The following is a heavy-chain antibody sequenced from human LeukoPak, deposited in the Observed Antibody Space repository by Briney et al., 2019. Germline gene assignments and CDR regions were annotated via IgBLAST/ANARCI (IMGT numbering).Heavy chain of an antibody. CDR2: IYYSGST. V-gene: IGHV4-31*03. Sequence: PSQTLSLTCTVSGGSISSGGYYWSWIRQHPGKGLEWIGYIYYSGSTYYNPSLKSRVTISVDTSKNQLSLKLSSVTAADTAVYYCARWAPELRFGPKQKYYFDYWGQGTLVTVSP. J-gene: IGHJ4*02. D-gene: IGHD3-3*01. CDR3: ARWAPELRFGPKQKYYFDY. CDR1: GGSISSGGYY.